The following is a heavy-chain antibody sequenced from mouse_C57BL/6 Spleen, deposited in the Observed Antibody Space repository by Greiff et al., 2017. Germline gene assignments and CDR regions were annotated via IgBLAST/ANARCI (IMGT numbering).Heavy chain of an antibody. D-gene: IGHD3-3*01. CDR2: ISSGSSTI. CDR1: GFTFSDYG. Sequence: EVKLQESGGGLVKPGGSLKLSCAASGFTFSDYGMHWVRQAPEKGLEWVAYISSGSSTIYYADTVKGRFTISRDNAKNTLFLHMTSLRSEDTAMYYCARRRDADYWGQGTTLTVSS. CDR3: ARRRDADY. J-gene: IGHJ2*01. V-gene: IGHV5-17*01.